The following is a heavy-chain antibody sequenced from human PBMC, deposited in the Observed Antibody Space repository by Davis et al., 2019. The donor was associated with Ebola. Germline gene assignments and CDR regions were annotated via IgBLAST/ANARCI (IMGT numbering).Heavy chain of an antibody. D-gene: IGHD3-16*02. CDR3: AKDITGVWGSYRGGYPRTSRSD. V-gene: IGHV3-9*01. CDR2: ISWNSGSI. CDR1: GFTFSSYA. J-gene: IGHJ3*01. Sequence: PGGSLRLSCAASGFTFSSYAMHWVRQAPGKGLEWVSGISWNSGSIGYADSVKGRFTISRDNAKNSLYLQMNSLRAEDTALYYCAKDITGVWGSYRGGYPRTSRSDWGQGTMVTVSS.